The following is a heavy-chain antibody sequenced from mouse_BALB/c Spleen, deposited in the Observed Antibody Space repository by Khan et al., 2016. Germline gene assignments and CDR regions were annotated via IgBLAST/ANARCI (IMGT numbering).Heavy chain of an antibody. CDR1: GFDFSRYW. V-gene: IGHV4-1*02. J-gene: IGHJ3*01. D-gene: IGHD1-2*01. CDR2: INPDSSTI. CDR3: STLHYYGRFAY. Sequence: EVKLLESGGGLVQPGGSLKLSCAASGFDFSRYWMSWVRQAPGKGLEWIGEINPDSSTINYTPSLKDKFIISRDNAKNTLYLQMSKVRSEDTAVSYCSTLHYYGRFAYWGQGTLVTVSA.